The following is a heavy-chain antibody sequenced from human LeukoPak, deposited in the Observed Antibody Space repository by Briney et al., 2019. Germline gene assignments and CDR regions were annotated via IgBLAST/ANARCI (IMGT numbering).Heavy chain of an antibody. CDR3: ARAPKNDACDI. J-gene: IGHJ3*02. V-gene: IGHV1-2*02. Sequence: GASVKVSFKASGYTFTGYYIHWVRQAPGQGLGWMGWINSYSGYTNYAQKSQGGVTMTRDTAISTAYMELSSLRSDDKAVYYCARAPKNDACDIWGQGTIVTVSS. CDR1: GYTFTGYY. CDR2: INSYSGYT.